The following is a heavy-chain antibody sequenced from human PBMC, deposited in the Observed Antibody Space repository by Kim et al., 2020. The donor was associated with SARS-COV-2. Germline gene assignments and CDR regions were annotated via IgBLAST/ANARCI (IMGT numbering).Heavy chain of an antibody. D-gene: IGHD3-22*01. CDR2: INTNTGNP. CDR1: GYTFTSYA. CDR3: ARDFLDYYDSSGYYYEFDY. Sequence: VKVSCKASGYTFTSYAMNWVRQAPGQGLEWMGWINTNTGNPTYAQGFTGRFVFSLDTSVSTAYLQISSLKAEDTAVYYCARDFLDYYDSSGYYYEFDYWGQGTLVTVSS. V-gene: IGHV7-4-1*02. J-gene: IGHJ4*02.